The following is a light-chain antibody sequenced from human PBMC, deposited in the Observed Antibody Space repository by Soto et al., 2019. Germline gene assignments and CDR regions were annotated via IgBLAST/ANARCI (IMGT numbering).Light chain of an antibody. Sequence: EMVLTQSPGTLSLSPGERATLSCRASQSVSSSYLAWYQQKPGQAPRLLIYGASSRATGIPDRFSGSGSGTDFTLTISRLEPEDFAVYYCQQCGNSPLTFGGGTKVEIK. V-gene: IGKV3-20*01. CDR3: QQCGNSPLT. CDR1: QSVSSSY. CDR2: GAS. J-gene: IGKJ4*01.